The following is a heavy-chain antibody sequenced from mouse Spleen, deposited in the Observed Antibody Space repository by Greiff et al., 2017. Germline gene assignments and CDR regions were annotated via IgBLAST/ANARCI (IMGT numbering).Heavy chain of an antibody. J-gene: IGHJ3*01. CDR3: TSITTVVDLAWFAD. Sequence: EVQLQQSGAELVRPGASVKLSCTASGFNIKDYYMHWVKQRPEQGLEWIGRIDPEDGDTEYAPKFQGKATMTADTSSNTAYLQLSSLTSEDTAVYYCTSITTVVDLAWFADWGQGTLVTVSA. D-gene: IGHD1-1*01. V-gene: IGHV14-1*01. CDR1: GFNIKDYY. CDR2: IDPEDGDT.